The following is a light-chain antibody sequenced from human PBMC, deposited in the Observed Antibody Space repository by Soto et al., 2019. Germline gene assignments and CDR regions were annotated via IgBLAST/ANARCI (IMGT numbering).Light chain of an antibody. Sequence: QSVPTQPPSASGTPGQTISISCSGSTSNIGSNYVYWYQQLPGTAPKLLIYSNNERPSGVPDRFSGSKSGTSASLAISGLRSEDGADYYCASWDDSLSGLVFGGGTQLTVL. J-gene: IGLJ7*01. V-gene: IGLV1-47*02. CDR1: TSNIGSNY. CDR2: SNN. CDR3: ASWDDSLSGLV.